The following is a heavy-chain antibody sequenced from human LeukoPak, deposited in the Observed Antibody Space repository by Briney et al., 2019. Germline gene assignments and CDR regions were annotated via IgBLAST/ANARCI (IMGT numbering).Heavy chain of an antibody. J-gene: IGHJ4*02. CDR1: GGSINSYY. Sequence: SETLSLTCTVSGGSINSYYWSWIRQPPGKGLEWIGYIYYSGSTNYHPSLKSRVTISVDTSKNQFPLKLSSVTAADTAVYYCARGHSSSWYYFDYWGQGILVTVSS. CDR2: IYYSGST. CDR3: ARGHSSSWYYFDY. V-gene: IGHV4-59*01. D-gene: IGHD6-13*01.